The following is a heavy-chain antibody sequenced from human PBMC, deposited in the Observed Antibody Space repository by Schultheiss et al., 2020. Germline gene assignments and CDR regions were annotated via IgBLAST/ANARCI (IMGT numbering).Heavy chain of an antibody. D-gene: IGHD3-22*01. CDR3: AKDGSGYYDSSGYFPYYYYYGMDV. V-gene: IGHV3-30*18. CDR2: ISYDGSNK. J-gene: IGHJ6*02. Sequence: GGSLRLSCPASGFTFSSYGMHWVRQGPGKGLEWVAVISYDGSNKYYADSVKGRFTISRDNSKNTLYLQMNSLRAEDTAVYYCAKDGSGYYDSSGYFPYYYYYGMDVWGQGTTVTVSS. CDR1: GFTFSSYG.